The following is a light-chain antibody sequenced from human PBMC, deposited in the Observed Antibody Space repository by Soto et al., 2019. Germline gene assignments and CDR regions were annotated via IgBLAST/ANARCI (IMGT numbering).Light chain of an antibody. CDR3: QERSNWPQLT. CDR1: QGVSSF. V-gene: IGKV3-11*01. CDR2: DAS. Sequence: EIVLTQSPATLSLSPGERATLSCRASQGVSSFLAWSQQKPGQAPRLLIYDASNRATATPARFSCSGSGTDFTLTISGLEPEDFAVYYCQERSNWPQLTFGGGTKVEIE. J-gene: IGKJ4*01.